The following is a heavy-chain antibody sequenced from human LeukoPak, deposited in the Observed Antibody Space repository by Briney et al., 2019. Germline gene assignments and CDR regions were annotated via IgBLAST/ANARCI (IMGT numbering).Heavy chain of an antibody. J-gene: IGHJ4*02. CDR1: GGSISDYY. V-gene: IGHV4-59*01. D-gene: IGHD3-10*01. Sequence: SETLSLTCTVSGGSISDYYWSWIRQPPGKGLEWIGNIYYSGSTNYNPSLKSRVTISVDASKNQFSLKVTSVTAADTAIYYCSRGGSAYGLDSWGQGTLLTVSS. CDR2: IYYSGST. CDR3: SRGGSAYGLDS.